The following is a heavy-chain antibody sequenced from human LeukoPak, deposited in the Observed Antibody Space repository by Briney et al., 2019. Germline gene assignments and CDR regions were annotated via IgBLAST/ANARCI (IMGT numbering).Heavy chain of an antibody. J-gene: IGHJ4*02. V-gene: IGHV3-9*01. CDR3: PKDTCSGGSCGGIFDY. CDR1: GFTFDDYA. D-gene: IGHD2-15*01. CDR2: ISWNSGSI. Sequence: PGRSLRLSCAASGFTFDDYAMHWVRQAPGKGLEWVSGISWNSGSIGYADSVKGRFTISRDNAKNSLYLQMNSLRAEDTALYYCPKDTCSGGSCGGIFDYGGQGTLVTVSS.